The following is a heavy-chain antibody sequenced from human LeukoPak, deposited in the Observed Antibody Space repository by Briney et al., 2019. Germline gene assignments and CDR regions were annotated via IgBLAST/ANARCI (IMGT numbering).Heavy chain of an antibody. CDR1: GFTFSLYA. CDR3: ARVGPRDYYDFWSGYYGTIDY. CDR2: INSDGSYI. V-gene: IGHV3-64*04. J-gene: IGHJ4*02. Sequence: GGSLRLSCSASGFTFSLYAMHWVRQAPGKGLEYVSAINSDGSYIYYADSVKGRFTISRDNSKNTLYLQMNSLRAEDTAVYYCARVGPRDYYDFWSGYYGTIDYWGQGTLVTVSS. D-gene: IGHD3-3*01.